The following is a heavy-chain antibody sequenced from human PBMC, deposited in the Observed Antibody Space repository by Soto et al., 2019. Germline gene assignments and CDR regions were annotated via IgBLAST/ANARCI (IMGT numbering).Heavy chain of an antibody. V-gene: IGHV4-34*01. Sequence: SETLSLTCAVYGGSFSGYYWNWIRQPPGEGLEWIGETNHIGNTNYNPSLKSRVAISVDTSKNQFSLRLTSVTAADTAVYYCVRLGGHCSSSSCFGFYVMDVWGQGTTVTVS. CDR1: GGSFSGYY. CDR3: VRLGGHCSSSSCFGFYVMDV. CDR2: TNHIGNT. D-gene: IGHD2-2*01. J-gene: IGHJ6*02.